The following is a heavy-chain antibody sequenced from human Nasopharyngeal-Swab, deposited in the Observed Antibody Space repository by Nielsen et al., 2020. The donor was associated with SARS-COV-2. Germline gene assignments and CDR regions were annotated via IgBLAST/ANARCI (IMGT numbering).Heavy chain of an antibody. CDR2: VSQTGAL. D-gene: IGHD5-12*01. Sequence: SETLSLTCTVSGDSISNRFSYWAWIRQSPGKGLEWIGSVSQTGALSYMASLKSRVTLSVDTSHHQVSLRLTSVTAADTAFYFCARLNIAATSSHFDHWGHGTLVTVSS. J-gene: IGHJ4*01. CDR3: ARLNIAATSSHFDH. V-gene: IGHV4-39*01. CDR1: GDSISNRFSY.